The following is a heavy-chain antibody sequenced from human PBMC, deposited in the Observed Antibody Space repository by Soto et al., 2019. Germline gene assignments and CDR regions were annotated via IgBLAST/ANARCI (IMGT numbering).Heavy chain of an antibody. D-gene: IGHD1-26*01. V-gene: IGHV4-59*01. Sequence: SETLSLTCTVPGGSISSYYWSWIRQPPGKGLEWIGYIYYSGSTNYNPSLKSRVTISVDTSKNQFSLKLSSVTAADTAVYYCAREGRWELLHAFDIWGQGTMVTVSS. CDR3: AREGRWELLHAFDI. J-gene: IGHJ3*02. CDR2: IYYSGST. CDR1: GGSISSYY.